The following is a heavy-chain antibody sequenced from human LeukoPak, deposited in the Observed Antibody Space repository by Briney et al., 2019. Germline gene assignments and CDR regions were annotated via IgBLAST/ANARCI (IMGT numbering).Heavy chain of an antibody. Sequence: PGGSLRLSCAASGFNFDDYGMSWVRQAPGERLEWVSGINWNGGSTGYADSVKGRFTISRDNAKNSLYLQMNSLRAEDTALYYCARGIAAASNFWGQGTLVTVSS. CDR2: INWNGGST. V-gene: IGHV3-20*04. D-gene: IGHD6-13*01. CDR1: GFNFDDYG. J-gene: IGHJ4*02. CDR3: ARGIAAASNF.